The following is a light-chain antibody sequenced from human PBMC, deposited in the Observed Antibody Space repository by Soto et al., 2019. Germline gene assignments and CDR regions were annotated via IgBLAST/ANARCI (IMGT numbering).Light chain of an antibody. J-gene: IGKJ1*01. V-gene: IGKV3-15*01. CDR2: GAS. CDR3: QQYNSYSEA. Sequence: EIVLKQSPATLSVSPGERATLSCRASQSVSSNLAWYQQKPGQAPRLLIYGASSRATGIPVRFSGSGSGTEFTLTISSLQSEDFAVYYCQQYNSYSEAFGQGTKVDI. CDR1: QSVSSN.